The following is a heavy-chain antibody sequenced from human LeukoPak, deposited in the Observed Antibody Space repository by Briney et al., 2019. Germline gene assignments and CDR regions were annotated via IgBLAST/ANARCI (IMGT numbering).Heavy chain of an antibody. J-gene: IGHJ6*02. Sequence: ASVTVSCTASGYTFTSYDINWVRQATGQGLEWMGWMNPNSGNTGYAQKFQGRVTMTRNTSISTAYMELSSLRSEDTAVYYCARGQTPVSGSWYAALNYYYYYGMDVWGQGTTVTVSS. CDR3: ARGQTPVSGSWYAALNYYYYYGMDV. CDR2: MNPNSGNT. CDR1: GYTFTSYD. V-gene: IGHV1-8*01. D-gene: IGHD2-2*01.